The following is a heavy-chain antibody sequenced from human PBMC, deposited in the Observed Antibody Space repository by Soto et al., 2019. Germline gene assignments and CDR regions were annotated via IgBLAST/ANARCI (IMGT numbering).Heavy chain of an antibody. V-gene: IGHV4-39*01. CDR3: ARLILPPMITFGGVIVTDAFDI. CDR1: GGSISSSSYY. CDR2: IYYSGST. D-gene: IGHD3-16*02. J-gene: IGHJ3*02. Sequence: ETLSLTCTVSGGSISSSSYYWGWIRQPPGKGLEWIGSIYYSGSTYYNPSLKSRVTISVDTSKNQFSLKLSSVTAADTAVYYCARLILPPMITFGGVIVTDAFDIWGQGTMVTVSS.